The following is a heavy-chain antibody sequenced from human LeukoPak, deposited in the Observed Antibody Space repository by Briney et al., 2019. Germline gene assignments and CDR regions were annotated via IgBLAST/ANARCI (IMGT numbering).Heavy chain of an antibody. V-gene: IGHV3-48*01. J-gene: IGHJ4*02. CDR1: GFTFSSYS. CDR3: ARAGYGYYFDY. Sequence: GGSLRLSCAASGFTFSSYSMNWVHQAPGKGLEWVSYISSSSSTIYYADSVKGRFTISRDNAKNSLYLQMNSLRAEDTAVYYCARAGYGYYFDYWGQGTLVTVSS. CDR2: ISSSSSTI. D-gene: IGHD4-17*01.